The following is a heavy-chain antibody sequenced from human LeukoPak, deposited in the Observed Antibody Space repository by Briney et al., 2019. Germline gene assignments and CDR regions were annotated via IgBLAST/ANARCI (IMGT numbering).Heavy chain of an antibody. CDR3: ARAKDPREVDY. D-gene: IGHD1-26*01. CDR2: INHSGST. Sequence: GSLRLSCAASGFTFSSYAMSWIRQPPGKGLEWIGEINHSGSTNYNPSLKSRVTISVDTSKNQFSLKLSSVTAADTAVYYCARAKDPREVDYWGRGTLVTVSS. V-gene: IGHV4-34*01. J-gene: IGHJ4*02. CDR1: GFTFSSYA.